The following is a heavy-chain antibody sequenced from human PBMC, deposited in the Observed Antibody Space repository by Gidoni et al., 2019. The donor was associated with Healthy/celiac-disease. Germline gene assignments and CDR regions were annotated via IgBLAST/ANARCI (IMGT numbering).Heavy chain of an antibody. V-gene: IGHV3-9*01. D-gene: IGHD5-12*01. CDR1: GFTFDDYA. J-gene: IGHJ3*02. Sequence: EVQLVESGGGLVQPGRSLRLSCAASGFTFDDYAIHWVRQAPGKGLGLVSGISWNSGSIGYADSVKGRFTISRDNAKNSLYLQMNSLRAEDTALYYCAKDLGDGYNYDAFDIWGQGTMVTVSS. CDR3: AKDLGDGYNYDAFDI. CDR2: ISWNSGSI.